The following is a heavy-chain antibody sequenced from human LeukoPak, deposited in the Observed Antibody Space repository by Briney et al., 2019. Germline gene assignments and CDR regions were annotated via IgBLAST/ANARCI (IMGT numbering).Heavy chain of an antibody. Sequence: SQTLSLTCTVSGGSISSGGYYWSWIRQHPGKGLEWIGYIYYSGSTYYNPSLKSRVTISVDTSKNQFSLKLSSVTAADTAVHYCARDSSGYSSLDYWGQGTLVTVSS. V-gene: IGHV4-31*03. D-gene: IGHD3-22*01. CDR2: IYYSGST. CDR3: ARDSSGYSSLDY. J-gene: IGHJ4*02. CDR1: GGSISSGGYY.